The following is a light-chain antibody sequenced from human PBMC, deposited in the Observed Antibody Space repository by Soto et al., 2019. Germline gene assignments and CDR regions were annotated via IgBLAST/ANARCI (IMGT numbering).Light chain of an antibody. CDR1: QSVVTSY. Sequence: VLTQSPGTVSLSTGEGATLSCRASQSVVTSYLAWYQQRDGQSNRLLIYGDLYRAPGIQDRFSGSGSGTDFTLTIEGMEPEDFVVYYCKQSGYSQITSGKGNRLEIK. CDR3: KQSGYSQIT. CDR2: GDL. J-gene: IGKJ5*01. V-gene: IGKV3-20*01.